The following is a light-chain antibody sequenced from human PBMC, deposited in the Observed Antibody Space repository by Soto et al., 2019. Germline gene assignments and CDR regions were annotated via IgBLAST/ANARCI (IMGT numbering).Light chain of an antibody. CDR1: SSDVGGYNY. CDR2: EVS. Sequence: QSALTQPPSASGSPGQSVAISCTGTSSDVGGYNYVSWYQQHPGKAPKLMIYEVSTRPSGVSNRFSGSKSGNTASLTISGLQAEDEADYYCNSYTSSSSVVFGGGTKVTVL. CDR3: NSYTSSSSVV. J-gene: IGLJ2*01. V-gene: IGLV2-14*01.